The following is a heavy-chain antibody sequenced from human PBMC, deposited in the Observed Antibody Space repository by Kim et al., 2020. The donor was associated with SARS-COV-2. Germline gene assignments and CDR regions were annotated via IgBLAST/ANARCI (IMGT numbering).Heavy chain of an antibody. Sequence: GGSLRLSCAASGFTFSSYGMHWVRQAPGKGLEWVAVIWYDGSNKYYADSVKGRFTISRDNSKNTLYLQMNSLRAEDTAVYYCARSYYYDSSGYYYVKYYYYGMDVWGQGTTVTVSS. CDR1: GFTFSSYG. V-gene: IGHV3-33*01. CDR2: IWYDGSNK. CDR3: ARSYYYDSSGYYYVKYYYYGMDV. D-gene: IGHD3-22*01. J-gene: IGHJ6*02.